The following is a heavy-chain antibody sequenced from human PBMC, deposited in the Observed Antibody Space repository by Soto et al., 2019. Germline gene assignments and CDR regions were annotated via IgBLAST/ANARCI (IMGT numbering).Heavy chain of an antibody. CDR2: INSTSSYT. V-gene: IGHV3-21*01. J-gene: IGHJ4*02. CDR3: ARDLALAGNY. CDR1: GFTFSSYA. D-gene: IGHD6-19*01. Sequence: PGGSLRLSCAASGFTFSSYAMNWVRQTQEKGLEWVSSINSTSSYTHYSDSVKGRFTISRDNANNSLFLQMNSLRAEDTATYYCARDLALAGNYWGQGVLVTVSS.